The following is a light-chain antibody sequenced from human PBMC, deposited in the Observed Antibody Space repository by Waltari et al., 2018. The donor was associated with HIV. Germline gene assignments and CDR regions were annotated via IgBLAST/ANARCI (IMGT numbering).Light chain of an antibody. Sequence: DIQMTQSPSYVSASVGDRVTITCLASQDISCWLAWYQQKPGKAPKLLISAASSLQSGVPSRFSGSGFGTDFTLTIHNLQPEDFATYHCHQANSFPVTFGGGTKVEIK. CDR3: HQANSFPVT. CDR2: AAS. CDR1: QDISCW. V-gene: IGKV1-12*01. J-gene: IGKJ4*01.